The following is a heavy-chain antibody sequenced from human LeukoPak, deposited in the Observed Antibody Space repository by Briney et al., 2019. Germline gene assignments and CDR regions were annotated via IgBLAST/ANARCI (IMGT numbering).Heavy chain of an antibody. D-gene: IGHD3-3*01. CDR2: INHSGST. V-gene: IGHV4-34*01. CDR3: ARGPLGDFWSGSTNYYYGMDV. CDR1: GGSFSGYY. J-gene: IGHJ6*02. Sequence: PSETLSLTCAVYGGSFSGYYWSWIRQPPGKGLEWIGEINHSGSTNYNPSLKSRVTISVDTSKNQFSLKLSSVTAADTAVYYCARGPLGDFWSGSTNYYYGMDVWGQGTTVTVSS.